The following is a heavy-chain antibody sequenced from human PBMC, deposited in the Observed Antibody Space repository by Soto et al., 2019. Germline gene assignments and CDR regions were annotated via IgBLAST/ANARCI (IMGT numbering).Heavy chain of an antibody. D-gene: IGHD1-26*01. V-gene: IGHV3-74*01. J-gene: IGHJ3*02. CDR2: INSDGSST. Sequence: EVQLVESGGGFVQPGGSLRLSCAASGFTFSSYWMHWVRQAPGKGLVWVSRINSDGSSTSYADSVKGRFTISRDNAKNTLYLQMNSMRAEDTAVYYCARGAWVGWHYAFDIWGQGTMVTVSS. CDR3: ARGAWVGWHYAFDI. CDR1: GFTFSSYW.